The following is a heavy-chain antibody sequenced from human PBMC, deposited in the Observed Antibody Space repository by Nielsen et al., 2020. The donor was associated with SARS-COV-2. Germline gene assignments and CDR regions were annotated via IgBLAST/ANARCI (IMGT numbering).Heavy chain of an antibody. Sequence: SETLSLTCTVSGGSISSGDYYWSWIRQPPGKGLEWIGYIYYSGSTYYNPSLKSRVTISVDTSKNQFSLKLSSVTAADTAVYYCARVSYYDILTGYYSYYFDYWGQGTLVTVSS. J-gene: IGHJ4*02. CDR1: GGSISSGDYY. CDR3: ARVSYYDILTGYYSYYFDY. D-gene: IGHD3-9*01. CDR2: IYYSGST. V-gene: IGHV4-30-4*01.